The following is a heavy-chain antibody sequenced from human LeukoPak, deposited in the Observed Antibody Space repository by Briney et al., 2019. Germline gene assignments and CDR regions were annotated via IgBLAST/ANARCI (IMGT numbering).Heavy chain of an antibody. CDR3: ARASGYLHNDY. V-gene: IGHV4-34*01. J-gene: IGHJ4*02. CDR2: INHSGST. D-gene: IGHD5-12*01. Sequence: SETLSLICAVYGGSFSGYYWSWIRQPPGKGLEWIGEINHSGSTNYNPSLKSRVTISVDTSKNQFSLKLSSVTAADTAVYYCARASGYLHNDYWGQGTLVTVSS. CDR1: GGSFSGYY.